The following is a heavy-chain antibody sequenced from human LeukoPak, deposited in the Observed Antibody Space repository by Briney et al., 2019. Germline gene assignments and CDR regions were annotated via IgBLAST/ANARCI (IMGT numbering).Heavy chain of an antibody. CDR3: ATDSSGPDAFDI. Sequence: GASVKVSCKASGYTFTSYGISWVRQAPGQGLEWMGWISAYNGNTNYAQKLQGRVTMTEDTSTDTAYMELSSLRSEDTAVYYCATDSSGPDAFDIWGQGTMVTVSS. V-gene: IGHV1-18*01. J-gene: IGHJ3*02. CDR1: GYTFTSYG. D-gene: IGHD3-3*01. CDR2: ISAYNGNT.